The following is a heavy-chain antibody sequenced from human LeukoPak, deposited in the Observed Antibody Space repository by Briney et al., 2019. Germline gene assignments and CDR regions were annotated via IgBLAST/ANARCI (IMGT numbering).Heavy chain of an antibody. CDR3: ASRVYYDFWSGFQSDY. CDR2: IYYSGST. D-gene: IGHD3-3*01. V-gene: IGHV4-39*01. CDR1: GGSISSSSYY. Sequence: SETLSLTCTVSGGSISSSSYYWGWIRQPPGKGLEWIGSIYYSGSTYYNPSLKSRVTISVDTSKNQFSLKLSSVTAADTAVYYCASRVYYDFWSGFQSDYWGQGTLVTVSS. J-gene: IGHJ4*02.